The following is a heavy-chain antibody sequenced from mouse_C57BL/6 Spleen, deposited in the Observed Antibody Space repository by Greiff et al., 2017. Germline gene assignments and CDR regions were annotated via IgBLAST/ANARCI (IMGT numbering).Heavy chain of an antibody. J-gene: IGHJ4*01. Sequence: VQLQQPGAELVKPGASVKLSCKASGYTFTSYWMHWVKQRPGQGLEWIGMIHPNSGSTNYNEKFKSKATLTVDKSSSTAYMQLSSLTSEDSAVYYGARDYDYEDYYAMDYWGQGTSVTVSS. CDR1: GYTFTSYW. V-gene: IGHV1-64*01. CDR2: IHPNSGST. CDR3: ARDYDYEDYYAMDY. D-gene: IGHD2-4*01.